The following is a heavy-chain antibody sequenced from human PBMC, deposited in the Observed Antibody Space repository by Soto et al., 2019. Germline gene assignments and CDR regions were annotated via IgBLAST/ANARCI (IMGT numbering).Heavy chain of an antibody. D-gene: IGHD3-3*01. V-gene: IGHV4-34*01. CDR1: GGSFSGYY. Sequence: PSETLSLTCAVYGGSFSGYYWSWIRQPPGKGLEWIGEINHSGSTNYNPSLKSRVTMSVDTSKNQFSLKVSSVTAADTAVYYCARGQGFLEWLNYGMDVWGQGTTVT. J-gene: IGHJ6*02. CDR3: ARGQGFLEWLNYGMDV. CDR2: INHSGST.